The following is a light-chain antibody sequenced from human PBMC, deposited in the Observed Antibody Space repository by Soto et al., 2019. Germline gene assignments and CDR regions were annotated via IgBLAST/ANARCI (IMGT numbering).Light chain of an antibody. CDR3: QQYGSSPGIT. CDR1: QNLRSS. Sequence: EVVMTQSPATLSVSPGERATLSCRASQNLRSSLAWYQQKPGQAPRLLIYGASTRATGIPARFSGSGSGTEFTLTISRLEPEDFAVYYCQQYGSSPGITFGQGTRLEIK. V-gene: IGKV3-15*01. CDR2: GAS. J-gene: IGKJ5*01.